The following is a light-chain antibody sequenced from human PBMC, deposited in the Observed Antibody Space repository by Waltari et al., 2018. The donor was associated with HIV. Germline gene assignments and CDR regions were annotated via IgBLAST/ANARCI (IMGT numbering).Light chain of an antibody. CDR2: KDT. J-gene: IGLJ2*01. V-gene: IGLV3-25*03. CDR1: ALTKRY. Sequence: DLTQPPSVSVPPGQTSTITCTGDALTKRYGYWYQKKSGQAPVLLINKDTERLSGIPERFSGSSSGTSLTLNINEVRAEDEAEYYCQSSDSSGVDFVVFGGGTKLTV. CDR3: QSSDSSGVDFVV.